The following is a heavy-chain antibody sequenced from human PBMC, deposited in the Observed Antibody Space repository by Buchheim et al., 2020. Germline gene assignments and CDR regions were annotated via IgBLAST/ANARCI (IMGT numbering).Heavy chain of an antibody. CDR3: ASSSGESVANFDY. Sequence: EVQLVESGGGLVQPGGSLRLSCASSGFTFSSYSMNWVRQAPGKGLEWVSYISSSSSTIYYADSVKGRFTISRDNAKNSLSLQMNSLRDEDTAVYYCASSSGESVANFDYWGQGTL. J-gene: IGHJ4*02. CDR2: ISSSSSTI. D-gene: IGHD6-19*01. V-gene: IGHV3-48*02. CDR1: GFTFSSYS.